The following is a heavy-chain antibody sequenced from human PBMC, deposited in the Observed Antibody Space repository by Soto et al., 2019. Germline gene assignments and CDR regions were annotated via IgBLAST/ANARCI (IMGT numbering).Heavy chain of an antibody. CDR1: GYAFTTYG. CDR3: ARGRYGDY. J-gene: IGHJ4*02. V-gene: IGHV1-18*01. CDR2: ISDHNGNT. D-gene: IGHD1-1*01. Sequence: QVHLVQSGAEVKKPGASVKVSCQASGYAFTTYGTTWVRQAPGHGLEWMGWISDHNGNTNYAQKLQGRVTVTRDTSTSTAYMELRSLRSDVTAVYYCARGRYGDYWGQGALVTVSS.